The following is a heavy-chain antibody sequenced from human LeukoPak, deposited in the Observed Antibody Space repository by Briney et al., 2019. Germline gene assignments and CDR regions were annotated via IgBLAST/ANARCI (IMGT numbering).Heavy chain of an antibody. Sequence: GVSLRLSCAASGFTFSSYGIHWVRQAPGKGLEWVTVMWYDDSNKYYADSVKGRFTISRDNSTNTLYLQMNSLRVEDTAVYYCAREAAVAGKGGFDYWGQGTLVTVSS. V-gene: IGHV3-33*01. D-gene: IGHD6-19*01. J-gene: IGHJ4*02. CDR1: GFTFSSYG. CDR3: AREAAVAGKGGFDY. CDR2: MWYDDSNK.